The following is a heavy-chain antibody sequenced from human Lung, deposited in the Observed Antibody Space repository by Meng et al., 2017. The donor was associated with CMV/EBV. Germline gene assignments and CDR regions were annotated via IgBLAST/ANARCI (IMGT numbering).Heavy chain of an antibody. CDR3: ARAVGRGTWYGNWLDP. V-gene: IGHV3-30*04. Sequence: GFTFSNFAIHCVRQAPGKGLEWVAVISYDAKNKYYTDSVEGRFTLSRDNSKNTVNLQMNSLRVEDTAVYYCARAVGRGTWYGNWLDPWGQGTLVTVSS. D-gene: IGHD4-17*01. CDR1: GFTFSNFA. J-gene: IGHJ5*02. CDR2: ISYDAKNK.